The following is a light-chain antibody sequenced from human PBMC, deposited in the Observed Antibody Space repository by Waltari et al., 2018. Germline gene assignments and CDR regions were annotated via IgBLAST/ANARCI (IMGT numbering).Light chain of an antibody. CDR1: SSHAGYSNS. CDR2: EVK. V-gene: IGLV2-14*01. CDR3: AAHTSRGTWV. Sequence: QSALTQPASASGSPGQSINISCTGTSSHAGYSNSVSLYQQFPGKVPKVLISEVKIRPSGVSNRISASKSGNTASLTISGLQSEDEADYYCAAHTSRGTWVFGGGTKVTVL. J-gene: IGLJ3*02.